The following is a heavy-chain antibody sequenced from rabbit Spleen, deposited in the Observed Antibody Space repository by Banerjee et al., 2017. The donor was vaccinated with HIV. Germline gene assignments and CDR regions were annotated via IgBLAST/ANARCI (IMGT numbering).Heavy chain of an antibody. CDR2: IDTSDGDT. J-gene: IGHJ6*01. CDR1: GVSFSSYYY. D-gene: IGHD8-1*01. V-gene: IGHV1S40*01. Sequence: QSLEESGGDLVKPGASLTLTCTASGVSFSSYYYMCWVRQAPGKGLEWIACIDTSDGDTDYANWPKGRFTISKASSTTVTLQMTSLTVADTATYFCARDAGTSFSTYGMDLWGPGTLVTVS. CDR3: ARDAGTSFSTYGMDL.